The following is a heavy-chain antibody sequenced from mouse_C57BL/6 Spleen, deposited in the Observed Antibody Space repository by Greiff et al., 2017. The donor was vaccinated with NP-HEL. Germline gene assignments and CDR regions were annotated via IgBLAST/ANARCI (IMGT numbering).Heavy chain of an antibody. J-gene: IGHJ4*01. V-gene: IGHV1-20*01. D-gene: IGHD1-1*01. CDR1: GYSFTGYF. CDR2: INPYNGDT. Sequence: EVQLQQSGPELVKPGDSVKISCKASGYSFTGYFMNWVMQSHGKSLEWIGRINPYNGDTFYNQKFKGKATLTVDKSSSTAHMELRSLTSEDSAVYYCARSNYYGSSPYAMDYWGQGTSVTVSS. CDR3: ARSNYYGSSPYAMDY.